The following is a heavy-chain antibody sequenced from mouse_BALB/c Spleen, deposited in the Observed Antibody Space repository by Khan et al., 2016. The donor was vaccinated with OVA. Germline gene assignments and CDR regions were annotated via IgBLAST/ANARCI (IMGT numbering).Heavy chain of an antibody. CDR1: GFTFSTYG. CDR3: ARLAYYYDSEGFAY. Sequence: EVQGVESGGDLVKPGGSLKLSCAASGFTFSTYGMSWVRQTPDKRLEWVATVSSGGSYTYYPDSVKGRFTISSDNAKNTLYLQMTSLKSEDTARFYCARLAYYYDSEGFAYWGQGTLVTVSA. J-gene: IGHJ3*01. CDR2: VSSGGSYT. D-gene: IGHD1-1*01. V-gene: IGHV5-6*01.